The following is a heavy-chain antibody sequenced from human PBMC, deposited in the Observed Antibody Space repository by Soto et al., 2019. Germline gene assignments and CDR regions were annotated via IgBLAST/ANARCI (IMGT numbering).Heavy chain of an antibody. CDR1: GFTFDDYG. D-gene: IGHD3-10*01. CDR2: INWNGGSI. J-gene: IGHJ4*02. V-gene: IGHV3-20*04. CDR3: AREGFTGSGSYFDY. Sequence: EVQLVESGGGVVRPGVSLRLSCAASGFTFDDYGMTWVRQAPGKGLEWVSRINWNGGSIGYADSVKGRFTISRDNTKNSLYLQMNSLRAEDTALYYCAREGFTGSGSYFDYWGQGTLVTVAS.